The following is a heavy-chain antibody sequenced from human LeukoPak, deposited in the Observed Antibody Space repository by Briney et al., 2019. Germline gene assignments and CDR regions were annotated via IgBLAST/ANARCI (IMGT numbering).Heavy chain of an antibody. Sequence: GGSLRLSCAASGFTFSSYAMSWVRQAPGKGLEWVSAIRGSGGGTYYADSVKGRFTISRDNAKNSLYLQMNSLRAEDTALYYCAKPYSGTILTGWFDPWGQGTLVTVSS. V-gene: IGHV3-23*01. CDR3: AKPYSGTILTGWFDP. J-gene: IGHJ5*02. D-gene: IGHD3-9*01. CDR1: GFTFSSYA. CDR2: IRGSGGGT.